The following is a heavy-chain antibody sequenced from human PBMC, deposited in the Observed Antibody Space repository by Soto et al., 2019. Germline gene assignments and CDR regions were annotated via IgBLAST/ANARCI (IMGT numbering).Heavy chain of an antibody. CDR2: IYWNDDE. V-gene: IGHV2-5*01. CDR1: GVSVSTTEVG. D-gene: IGHD6-19*01. Sequence: QITLKESGPTLVKPTQTLTLTCTLSGVSVSTTEVGVAWIRQPPGKALECLALIYWNDDERYSPSLKSRLTISKDISKNQVVLTMANMDPVDAATYYCARRLWDSSGWHPFDSWGQGALVTVSS. CDR3: ARRLWDSSGWHPFDS. J-gene: IGHJ4*02.